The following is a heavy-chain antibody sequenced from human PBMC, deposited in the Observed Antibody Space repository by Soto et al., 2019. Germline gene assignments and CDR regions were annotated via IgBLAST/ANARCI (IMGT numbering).Heavy chain of an antibody. J-gene: IGHJ4*02. CDR1: GITFTNYW. CDR3: GTVFEH. Sequence: EVQLVESGGGSVQPGGSLRLSCVASGITFTNYWMHWVRQVPGKGLVWVARVDSDGRGTSYADFVKGRFTISRDNAKNTLYLQMNSLRVEDTAMYYRGTVFEHWGQGIPVTVSS. CDR2: VDSDGRGT. V-gene: IGHV3-74*01.